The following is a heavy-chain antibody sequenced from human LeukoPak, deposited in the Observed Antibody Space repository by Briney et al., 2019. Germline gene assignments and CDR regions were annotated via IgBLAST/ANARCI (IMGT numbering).Heavy chain of an antibody. J-gene: IGHJ4*02. D-gene: IGHD3-16*01. Sequence: GASVKVSCKASGYTFTSYGISWVRQAPGQGPEWMGWISAYNGNTNHAQKLQGRVTMTTDTSTSTAYMELRSLRSDDTAVYYCARAPRGFDFDYWGQGTLVTVSS. CDR3: ARAPRGFDFDY. V-gene: IGHV1-18*01. CDR1: GYTFTSYG. CDR2: ISAYNGNT.